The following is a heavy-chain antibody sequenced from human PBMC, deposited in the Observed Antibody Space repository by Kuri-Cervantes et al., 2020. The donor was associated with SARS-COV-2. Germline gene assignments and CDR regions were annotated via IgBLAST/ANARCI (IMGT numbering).Heavy chain of an antibody. J-gene: IGHJ4*02. D-gene: IGHD3-3*01. CDR1: RGSISSSSYY. Sequence: SETLSLTCTVSRGSISSSSYYWGWIRQPPGKGLEWIGSIYYTGNTYYNPSLNSRVTMSVDTSKNQFSLKVSSVTAADTAVYYCARGPAHDFWSGYRFDYWGQGTLVTVSS. CDR3: ARGPAHDFWSGYRFDY. CDR2: IYYTGNT. V-gene: IGHV4-39*01.